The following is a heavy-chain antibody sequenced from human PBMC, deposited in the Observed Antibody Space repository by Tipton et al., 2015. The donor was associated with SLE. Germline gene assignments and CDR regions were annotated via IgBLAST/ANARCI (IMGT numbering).Heavy chain of an antibody. J-gene: IGHJ6*02. CDR3: ARGGYDPYYYYGMDV. Sequence: GSLRLSCAASGFTFSDYYVSWIRQAPGKGLEWVSYISTSGSTIYYADSVKGRFTISRDNAKNSLYLQMNSLRAEDTAVYYWARGGYDPYYYYGMDVWGQGTTVTVSS. CDR2: ISTSGSTI. CDR1: GFTFSDYY. D-gene: IGHD5-12*01. V-gene: IGHV3-11*01.